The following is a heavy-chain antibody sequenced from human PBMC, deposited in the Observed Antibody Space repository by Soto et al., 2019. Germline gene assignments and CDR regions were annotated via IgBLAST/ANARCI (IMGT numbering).Heavy chain of an antibody. J-gene: IGHJ5*02. V-gene: IGHV4-31*03. D-gene: IGHD1-20*01. Sequence: QVQLQESGPGLVKPSQTLSLTCTVSGGSISSGGYYWSWIRQHPGKGLEWIGYIYYSGSTYYNPSLKXRXTXSVXTSKIQFSLKLSSVTAADTAVYYCARVGGINWFDPWGQGTLVTVSS. CDR3: ARVGGINWFDP. CDR2: IYYSGST. CDR1: GGSISSGGYY.